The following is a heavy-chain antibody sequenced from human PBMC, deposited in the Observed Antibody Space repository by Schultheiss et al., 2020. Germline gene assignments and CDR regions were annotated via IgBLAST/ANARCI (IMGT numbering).Heavy chain of an antibody. CDR3: AKGRTYYYDSSGYYSLFDY. V-gene: IGHV3-23*01. J-gene: IGHJ4*02. Sequence: GSLRLSCAASGFTFSSYAMSWVRQAPGKGLEWVSAISGSGGSTYYADSVKGRFTISRDNSKNTLYLQMNSLRAEDTAVYYCAKGRTYYYDSSGYYSLFDYWGQGTLVTVSS. CDR1: GFTFSSYA. D-gene: IGHD3-22*01. CDR2: ISGSGGST.